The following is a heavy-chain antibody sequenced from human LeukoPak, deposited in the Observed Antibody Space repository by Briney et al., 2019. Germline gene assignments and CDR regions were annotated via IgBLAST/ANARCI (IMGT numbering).Heavy chain of an antibody. CDR3: ARARSAAGNFDY. D-gene: IGHD6-13*01. J-gene: IGHJ4*02. CDR2: IYYSGST. CDR1: GGSISSGGYY. V-gene: IGHV4-31*03. Sequence: PSQTLSLTCTVSGGSISSGGYYWSWIRQHPGRGLEWIVYIYYSGSTYYNPSLKSRVTISADTSKNHFSLTLSSVTAADTAVYYCARARSAAGNFDYWGQGTLVTVSS.